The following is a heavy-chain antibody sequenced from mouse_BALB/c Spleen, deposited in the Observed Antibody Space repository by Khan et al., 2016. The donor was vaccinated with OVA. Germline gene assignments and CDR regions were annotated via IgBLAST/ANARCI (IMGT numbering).Heavy chain of an antibody. CDR2: IDPETGGT. CDR1: GYTFTDYE. J-gene: IGHJ2*01. Sequence: QVQLQQSGAELVKPGASVTLSCKASGYTFTDYEMHWVKQTPVHGLEWIGAIDPETGGTVYNQKFKGKATLTADKYSNTAYMELRSLTSEDSAVYYCTRGGDGYRDYFDYWCPGTTLTVSS. V-gene: IGHV1-15*01. D-gene: IGHD2-3*01. CDR3: TRGGDGYRDYFDY.